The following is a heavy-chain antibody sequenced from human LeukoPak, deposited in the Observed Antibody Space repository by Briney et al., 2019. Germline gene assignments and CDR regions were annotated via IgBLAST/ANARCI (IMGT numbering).Heavy chain of an antibody. CDR1: GGSISSYH. CDR3: ARDRRDSSGYSVYYYYYYMDV. V-gene: IGHV4-59*01. CDR2: IYDIGST. J-gene: IGHJ6*03. Sequence: SETLSLTCTVSGGSISSYHWNWIRQSPGKGLEWIGYIYDIGSTTYNPSLKSRVTISVDTSKNQFSLKLSSVTAADTAVYYCARDRRDSSGYSVYYYYYYMDVWGKGTTVTVSS. D-gene: IGHD3-22*01.